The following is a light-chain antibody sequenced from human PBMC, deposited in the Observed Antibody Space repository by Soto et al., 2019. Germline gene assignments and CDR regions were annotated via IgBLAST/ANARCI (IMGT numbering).Light chain of an antibody. CDR3: QQRRNWPQT. CDR1: QTISSY. Sequence: EILLTQSPATLSLSPGERATLSCRASQTISSYLAWYQQKPGQAPRLLIYDASNRATGVPTRFSGSGSGTDFTLTISSLEPEDSAVYYCQQRRNWPQTFGQGTKVEVK. J-gene: IGKJ1*01. CDR2: DAS. V-gene: IGKV3-11*01.